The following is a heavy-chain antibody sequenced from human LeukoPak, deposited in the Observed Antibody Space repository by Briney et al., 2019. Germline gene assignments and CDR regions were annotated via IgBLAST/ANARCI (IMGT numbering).Heavy chain of an antibody. CDR2: INPNSGGT. CDR1: GYTFTGYY. CDR3: ARGRQWLVFFGGYNWFDP. Sequence: ASVKVSCKASGYTFTGYYMHWVRQAPGQGLEWMGWINPNSGGTNYAQKFQGRVTMTRDTSISTAYMELSRLRSDDTAVYYCARGRQWLVFFGGYNWFDPWGQGTLFTVSS. V-gene: IGHV1-2*02. D-gene: IGHD6-19*01. J-gene: IGHJ5*02.